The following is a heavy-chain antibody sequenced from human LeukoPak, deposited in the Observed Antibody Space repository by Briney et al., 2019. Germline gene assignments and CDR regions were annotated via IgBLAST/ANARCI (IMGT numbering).Heavy chain of an antibody. J-gene: IGHJ6*03. CDR2: IKPDGSAQ. Sequence: GGSLRLSCAASGFTFSNSWMSWVRQAPGKGLEWVATIKPDGSAQYYVDSAKGRFTISRDNAKNSLYLQMNSLRAEDTAVYYCAKDLRIAARAVYYYYMDVWGKGTTVTVSS. CDR3: AKDLRIAARAVYYYYMDV. V-gene: IGHV3-7*01. D-gene: IGHD6-6*01. CDR1: GFTFSNSW.